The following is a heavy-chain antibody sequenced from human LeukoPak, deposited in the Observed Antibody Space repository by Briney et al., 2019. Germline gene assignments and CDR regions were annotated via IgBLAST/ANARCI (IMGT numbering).Heavy chain of an antibody. V-gene: IGHV3-43D*04. CDR1: GFTFDDYA. D-gene: IGHD6-6*01. J-gene: IGHJ6*03. Sequence: GGSLRLSCAASGFTFDDYAMHWVRQAPGKGLEWVSLISWDGGSTYYADSVKGRFTISRDNSKNSLYLQMNSLRAEDTALYYCAKDMVSSSSGYYYYYMDVWGKGTTVTVFS. CDR3: AKDMVSSSSGYYYYYMDV. CDR2: ISWDGGST.